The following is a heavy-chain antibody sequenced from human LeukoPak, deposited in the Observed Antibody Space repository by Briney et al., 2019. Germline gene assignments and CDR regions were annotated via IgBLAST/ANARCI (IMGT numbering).Heavy chain of an antibody. D-gene: IGHD6-19*01. V-gene: IGHV3-53*01. CDR1: GFAASSNY. CDR2: IYSGLST. J-gene: IGHJ3*02. CDR3: SSGIAVNAFDI. Sequence: GGSLRLSCAASGFAASSNYMSWVRQAPGKGLEWVSIIYSGLSTYYADSVRGRFTISRDNSNNTLYLQMNTLRAEDTAVYYCSSGIAVNAFDIWGQGTMVTVSS.